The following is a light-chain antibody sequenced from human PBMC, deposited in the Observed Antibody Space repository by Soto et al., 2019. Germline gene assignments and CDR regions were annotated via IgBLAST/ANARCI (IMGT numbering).Light chain of an antibody. CDR1: SSNIGAGYG. V-gene: IGLV1-40*01. CDR3: QSYDSSLSGSV. Sequence: QSVLTQPPSVSGAPGQRVTIPCTGSSSNIGAGYGVHWYQQLPGTAPKLLIYGNSNRPSGVPDRFSGSKSGTSASLAITGLQAEDEAEYYCQSYDSSLSGSVFGGGTKLTVL. J-gene: IGLJ2*01. CDR2: GNS.